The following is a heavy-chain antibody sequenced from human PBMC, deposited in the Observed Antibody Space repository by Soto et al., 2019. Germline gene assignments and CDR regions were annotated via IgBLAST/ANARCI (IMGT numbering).Heavy chain of an antibody. Sequence: SLRLSCAASGFTFSDAWINWVRQAPGKGLEWVGRIKSKTDGGTTDFAAPVKGRFAISRDDSKNMVYLQMNSLKTEDTAVYYCTTDSHFTMILVRFDFWGLGTLVTVSS. CDR1: GFTFSDAW. J-gene: IGHJ4*01. CDR3: TTDSHFTMILVRFDF. V-gene: IGHV3-15*07. CDR2: IKSKTDGGTT. D-gene: IGHD3-22*01.